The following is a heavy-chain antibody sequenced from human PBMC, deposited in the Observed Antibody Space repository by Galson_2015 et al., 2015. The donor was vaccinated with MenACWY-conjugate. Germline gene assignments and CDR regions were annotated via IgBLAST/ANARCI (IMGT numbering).Heavy chain of an antibody. J-gene: IGHJ3*02. CDR1: GFSFSGSR. CDR2: IKQDASEK. D-gene: IGHD4-17*01. V-gene: IGHV3-7*03. CDR3: ARGPRYGAFDI. Sequence: SLRLSCAASGFSFSGSRMSWVRQAPGKGLEWVANIKQDASEKYYVDSVKGRFAISRDNAKTSLYLQMNSLGAEDTAVYYCARGPRYGAFDIWGPGTMVTVSS.